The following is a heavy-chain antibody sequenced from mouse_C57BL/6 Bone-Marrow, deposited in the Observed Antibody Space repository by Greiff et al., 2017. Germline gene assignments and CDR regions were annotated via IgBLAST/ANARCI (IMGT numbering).Heavy chain of an antibody. CDR1: GFTFSSYA. Sequence: EVKLVESGGGLVKPGGSLKLSCAASGFTFSSYAMSWVRQTPEKRLEWVATISDGGSYTYYPDNVKGRFTISRDNAKNNLYLQMSHLKSEDTAMYDCARIRGWYFDVWGTGTTVTVSA. V-gene: IGHV5-4*03. CDR2: ISDGGSYT. J-gene: IGHJ1*03. CDR3: ARIRGWYFDV.